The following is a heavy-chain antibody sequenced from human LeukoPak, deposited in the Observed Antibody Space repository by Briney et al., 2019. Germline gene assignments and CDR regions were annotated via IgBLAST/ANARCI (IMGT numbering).Heavy chain of an antibody. J-gene: IGHJ3*02. D-gene: IGHD3-10*01. CDR1: GDSISNSY. Sequence: PSETLSLTCSVSGDSISNSYWSWVRQPPGKGLEWLGYIFYTGTTNYNPSLKSRVTISVDTSKNQFSLRLNSVTAADTAVYYCARSSWSGDLLRKFVFDIWGQGTMVTVSS. CDR3: ARSSWSGDLLRKFVFDI. CDR2: IFYTGTT. V-gene: IGHV4-59*01.